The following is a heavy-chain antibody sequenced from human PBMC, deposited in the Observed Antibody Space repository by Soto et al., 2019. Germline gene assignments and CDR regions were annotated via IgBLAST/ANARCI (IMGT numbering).Heavy chain of an antibody. CDR2: INANNGNT. D-gene: IGHD5-12*01. CDR1: GYTFTGYY. V-gene: IGHV1-3*01. J-gene: IGHJ3*02. Sequence: GASVKVSCKASGYTFTGYYMHWVRQAPGQGLEWIGWINANNGNTKYSQKFQGRVTITRDTSASTAYMELSSLRSEGTAVYYCARLYSGYDLAGNDAFDIWGQGTMVTVSS. CDR3: ARLYSGYDLAGNDAFDI.